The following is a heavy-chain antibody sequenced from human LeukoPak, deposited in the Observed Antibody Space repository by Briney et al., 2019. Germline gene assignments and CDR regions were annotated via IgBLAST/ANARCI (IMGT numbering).Heavy chain of an antibody. J-gene: IGHJ4*02. CDR3: VRRDNIGWNYFDY. CDR1: GGSTNSHY. Sequence: ASETLSLTCTVSGGSTNSHYWSWIRQPPGKGLEWIGDIYYSGSTNYNPSLKSRVTISVDTSKNHLSLKLSSVLAADTAIYYCVRRDNIGWNYFDYWGQGILVTVSS. CDR2: IYYSGST. V-gene: IGHV4-59*08. D-gene: IGHD2/OR15-2a*01.